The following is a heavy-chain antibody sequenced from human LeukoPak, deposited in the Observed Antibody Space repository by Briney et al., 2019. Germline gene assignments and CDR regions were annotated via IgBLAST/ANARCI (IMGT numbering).Heavy chain of an antibody. CDR2: INSDGGST. V-gene: IGHV3-74*01. CDR3: GRGGLTGQMAAFDY. D-gene: IGHD3-9*01. J-gene: IGHJ4*02. CDR1: GFTFSSCW. Sequence: GGSLRLSCAASGFTFSSCWIHWVRQAPGKGLEWVSRINSDGGSTTYADSVKGRFTISRDNAKNTMYLQMSSLRADDSAVYYCGRGGLTGQMAAFDYWGQGALVTVST.